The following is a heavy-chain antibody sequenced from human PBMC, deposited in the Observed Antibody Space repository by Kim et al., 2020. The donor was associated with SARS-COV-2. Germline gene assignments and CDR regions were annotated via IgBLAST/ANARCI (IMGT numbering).Heavy chain of an antibody. Sequence: ASVKVSCKASGYTFTRYVIHWVRQAPGQGLEWMGRINPGNGDTEYSEKFQGRVTFSRKTSARTVYMDLSSLRSEDTAVYYCARVGGVLDV. CDR2: INPGNGDT. CDR1: GYTFTRYV. CDR3: ARVGGVLDV. J-gene: IGHJ3*01. D-gene: IGHD3-10*01. V-gene: IGHV1-3*01.